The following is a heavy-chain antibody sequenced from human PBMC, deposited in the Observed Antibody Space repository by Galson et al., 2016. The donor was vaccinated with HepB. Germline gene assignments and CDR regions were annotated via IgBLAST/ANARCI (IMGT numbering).Heavy chain of an antibody. V-gene: IGHV3-43D*04. CDR3: AKGKLLWFGELPQDDSFDF. J-gene: IGHJ3*01. CDR1: GFTFDDYA. CDR2: ISWDGTSA. Sequence: SLRLSCAASGFTFDDYAMHWVRQAPGKGPEWVSLISWDGTSAYYADSVKGRFTISRDNTKNSLYLQMNSLRAEDTALYYCAKGKLLWFGELPQDDSFDFWGQGTMVTVSS. D-gene: IGHD3-10*01.